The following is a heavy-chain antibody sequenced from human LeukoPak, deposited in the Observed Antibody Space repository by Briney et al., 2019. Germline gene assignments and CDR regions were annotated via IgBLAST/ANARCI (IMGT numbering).Heavy chain of an antibody. CDR3: AKDGNSGSCFDD. D-gene: IGHD1-26*01. CDR2: ISYDGSNK. CDR1: GFTFSTYG. Sequence: PGGSLRLSCAASGFTFSTYGMHWVRQAPGKGREGVAVISYDGSNKYYADSVKGRFTISRDNSKNTLYLQMNSLRAEDTAVYYCAKDGNSGSCFDDWGQGTLVTVSS. V-gene: IGHV3-30*18. J-gene: IGHJ5*02.